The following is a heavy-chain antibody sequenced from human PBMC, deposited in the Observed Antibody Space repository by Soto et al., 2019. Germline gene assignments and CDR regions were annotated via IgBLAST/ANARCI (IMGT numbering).Heavy chain of an antibody. CDR2: IYSGGST. V-gene: IGHV3-66*01. D-gene: IGHD3-16*01. J-gene: IGHJ4*02. Sequence: EEQLVESGGDLVQPGGSLRLSCAASGFTVSNNYMSWVRQAPGKGLEWVSLIYSGGSTYYADSVKGRFTISRDSSKNTLCLLGYSLRAEDTAMYYCAAYSHKGYWGQGTLVTVSS. CDR1: GFTVSNNY. CDR3: AAYSHKGY.